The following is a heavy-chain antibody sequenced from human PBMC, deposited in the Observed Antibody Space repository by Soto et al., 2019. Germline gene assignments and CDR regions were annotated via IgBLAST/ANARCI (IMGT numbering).Heavy chain of an antibody. J-gene: IGHJ4*02. V-gene: IGHV4-31*03. D-gene: IGHD4-17*01. Sequence: SETLSLTCTVSGGSISSGGYYWSWIRQHPGKGLEWIGYIYYSGSTYYNPSLKSRVTISVDTSKNQFSLKLSSVTAADTAVYHCATFYGDYPGGIDYWGQGTLVTVSS. CDR1: GGSISSGGYY. CDR3: ATFYGDYPGGIDY. CDR2: IYYSGST.